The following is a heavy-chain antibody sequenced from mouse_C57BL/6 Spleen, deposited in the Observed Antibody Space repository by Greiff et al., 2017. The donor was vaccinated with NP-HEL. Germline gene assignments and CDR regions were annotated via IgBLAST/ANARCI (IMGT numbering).Heavy chain of an antibody. CDR3: ARHSSTYYFDY. CDR1: GFTFSDYY. CDR2: ISNGGGST. V-gene: IGHV5-12*01. Sequence: EVQRVESGGGLVQPGGSLKLSCAASGFTFSDYYMYWVRQTPEKRLEWVAYISNGGGSTYYPDTVKGRFTISRDNAKNTLYLQMSRLKSEDTAMYYCARHSSTYYFDYWGQGTTLTVSS. D-gene: IGHD2-10*02. J-gene: IGHJ2*01.